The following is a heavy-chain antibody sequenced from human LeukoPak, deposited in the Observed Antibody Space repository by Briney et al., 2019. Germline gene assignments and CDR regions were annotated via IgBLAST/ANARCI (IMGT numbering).Heavy chain of an antibody. V-gene: IGHV3-21*01. CDR3: ARDTGLLLNYYYGMDV. Sequence: GGSLRLSCAASGFTFSSYTMNWVRQAPEKGLEWVSSISSSSTYIYYADSVKGRFTISRDNARNSLYLQMNSLRAEDTAVYYCARDTGLLLNYYYGMDVWGQGTTVTVSS. J-gene: IGHJ6*02. CDR2: ISSSSTYI. CDR1: GFTFSSYT. D-gene: IGHD3-22*01.